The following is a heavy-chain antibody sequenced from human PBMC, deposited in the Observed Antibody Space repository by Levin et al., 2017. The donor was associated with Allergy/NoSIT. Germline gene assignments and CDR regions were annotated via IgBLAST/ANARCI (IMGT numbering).Heavy chain of an antibody. V-gene: IGHV2-70*11. Sequence: SGPTLVKPTQTLTLTCTFSGFSLSTSGMCVSWIRQPPGKALEWLARIDWDDDKYYSTSLKTRLTISKDTSKNQVVLTMTNMDPVDTATYYCARICKTTVMQGESDDYWGQGTLVTVSS. CDR2: IDWDDDK. CDR3: ARICKTTVMQGESDDY. J-gene: IGHJ4*02. CDR1: GFSLSTSGMC. D-gene: IGHD4-17*01.